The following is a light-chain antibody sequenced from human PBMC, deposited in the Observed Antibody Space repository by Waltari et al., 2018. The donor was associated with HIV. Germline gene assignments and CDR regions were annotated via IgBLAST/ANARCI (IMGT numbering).Light chain of an antibody. CDR1: SSDIGAYNR. CDR3: RGLGGSV. Sequence: QSALTQPPSVSGSLGQSVTISCTGTSSDIGAYNRVSWYQQSPGTAPKLRIYEVTHRPSGVPVRFSGSKSGNTASLTISGLQADYYCHSYDRGLGGSVFGGGTKVTVL. CDR2: EVT. J-gene: IGLJ3*02. V-gene: IGLV2-18*01.